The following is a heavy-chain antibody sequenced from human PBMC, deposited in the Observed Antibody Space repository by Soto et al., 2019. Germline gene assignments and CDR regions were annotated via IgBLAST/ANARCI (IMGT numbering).Heavy chain of an antibody. V-gene: IGHV3-23*01. CDR2: ISGSGGST. CDR1: GFTFSSYA. J-gene: IGHJ4*02. Sequence: EVQLLESGGGLVQPGESLRLSCAASGFTFSSYAMSWVRQAPGKGLEWVSAISGSGGSTYYADSVKGRFTISRDNSKNTLYLQMNSLRAEDTAVYYCAKDLERGASNIVATPTTTLHYWGQGTLVTVSS. D-gene: IGHD5-12*01. CDR3: AKDLERGASNIVATPTTTLHY.